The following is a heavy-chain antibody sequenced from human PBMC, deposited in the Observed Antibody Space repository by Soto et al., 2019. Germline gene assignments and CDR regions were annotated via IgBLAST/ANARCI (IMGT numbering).Heavy chain of an antibody. CDR1: GGTFSSYT. Sequence: QVQLVQSGAEVKKPGSSVKVSCKASGGTFSSYTISWVRQAPGQGLEWMGRIIPILGIANYAQKFQGRVTXXEGKSTSTAYLELSSLRSEDAAVYYCARDYGGNIGWGQGTLVTVSS. V-gene: IGHV1-69*02. CDR2: IIPILGIA. J-gene: IGHJ4*02. D-gene: IGHD4-17*01. CDR3: ARDYGGNIG.